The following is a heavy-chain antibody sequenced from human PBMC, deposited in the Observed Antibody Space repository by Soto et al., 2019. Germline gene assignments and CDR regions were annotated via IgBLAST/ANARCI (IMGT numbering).Heavy chain of an antibody. Sequence: EVRLLESGGGLVQPGGSLRLSCAASGFTFKNYVMTWVRQAPGKGLEWVSLIYGGGGSTDYADSVKGRFTISRDNSKNMLYMQMNSRRDEDTAIYYCARKDVAFDYWGQGTPVTVSS. D-gene: IGHD5-12*01. CDR2: IYGGGGST. V-gene: IGHV3-23*01. CDR1: GFTFKNYV. CDR3: ARKDVAFDY. J-gene: IGHJ4*02.